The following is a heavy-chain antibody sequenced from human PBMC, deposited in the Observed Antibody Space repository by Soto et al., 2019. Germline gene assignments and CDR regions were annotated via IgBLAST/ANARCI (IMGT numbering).Heavy chain of an antibody. J-gene: IGHJ4*02. CDR3: AIDYYDSSGFSPFDY. Sequence: GGSLRLSCAASGFTFSSYGMHWVRQAPGRGLEWVAVIWYDGSKKYYADSVKGRFTISRDNSKSTLYLQMNSLRAEDTAVYYCAIDYYDSSGFSPFDYWGQATLVTVSS. D-gene: IGHD3-22*01. CDR2: IWYDGSKK. V-gene: IGHV3-33*01. CDR1: GFTFSSYG.